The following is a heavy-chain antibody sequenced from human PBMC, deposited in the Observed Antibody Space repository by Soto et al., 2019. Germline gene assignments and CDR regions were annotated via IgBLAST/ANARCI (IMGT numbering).Heavy chain of an antibody. CDR2: ISSSSGYR. CDR1: GFMFRSYS. V-gene: IGHV3-21*01. CDR3: ARGDTSGWSNRDYYYYGMDV. J-gene: IGHJ6*02. Sequence: EVQLVESGGGLVKPGGSLRLSCAASGFMFRSYSMNWVRQAPGKGLEWVSSISSSSGYRFYADSVKGRFTISRDNAENSLYLQMHSPRAEDTAVYYCARGDTSGWSNRDYYYYGMDVWGQGTTVTVSS. D-gene: IGHD6-13*01.